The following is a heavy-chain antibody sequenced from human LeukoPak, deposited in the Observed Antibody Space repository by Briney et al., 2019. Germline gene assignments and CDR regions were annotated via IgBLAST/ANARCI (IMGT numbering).Heavy chain of an antibody. CDR2: IIPISNRA. CDR3: ARDEYIIPATQSYFFMDV. V-gene: IGHV1-69*13. Sequence: ASVKVSCKASAGTLNGHAVSWVRQAPGQGLEWMGGIIPISNRASYAQKFRDRLTITADASASTVYMDLTGLRSDDTAVYYCARDEYIIPATQSYFFMDVWGRGTLVSVSS. J-gene: IGHJ6*03. D-gene: IGHD1-1*01. CDR1: AGTLNGHA.